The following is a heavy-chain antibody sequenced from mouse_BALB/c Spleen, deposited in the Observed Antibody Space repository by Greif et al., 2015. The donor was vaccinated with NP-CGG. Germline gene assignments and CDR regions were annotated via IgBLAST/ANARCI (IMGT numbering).Heavy chain of an antibody. J-gene: IGHJ3*01. CDR3: TRGAARATAWFAY. Sequence: VQLQQSGAELVKPGASVKLSCKASGYTFTSYYMYWVKQRPGQGLEWIGEINPSNGGTNFNEKYKSKATLTVDKSSSTAYMQLSSLTSEDSAVYYCTRGAARATAWFAYWGQGTLVTVSA. V-gene: IGHV1S81*02. CDR1: GYTFTSYY. D-gene: IGHD3-1*01. CDR2: INPSNGGT.